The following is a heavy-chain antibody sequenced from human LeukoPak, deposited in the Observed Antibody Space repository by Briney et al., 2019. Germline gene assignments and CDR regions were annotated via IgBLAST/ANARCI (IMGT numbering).Heavy chain of an antibody. CDR1: GFTFSSYA. D-gene: IGHD5-18*01. Sequence: PGGSLRLSCAASGFTFSSYAMSWVRQAPGKGLEWVSSISGSGGSTYYADSVKGRFTISRDNSKNTLYLQMNSLRAEDTAVYYWASRSSYGSGSFDPWGQGTLVTVSS. J-gene: IGHJ5*02. V-gene: IGHV3-23*01. CDR3: ASRSSYGSGSFDP. CDR2: ISGSGGST.